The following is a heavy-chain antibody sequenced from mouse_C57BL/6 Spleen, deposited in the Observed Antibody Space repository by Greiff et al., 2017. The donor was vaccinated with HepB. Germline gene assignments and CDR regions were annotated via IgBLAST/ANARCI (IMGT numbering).Heavy chain of an antibody. J-gene: IGHJ4*01. CDR2: INPSSGYT. CDR3: ATEGLSVGYAMDY. Sequence: VQLQQPGAELAKPGASVKLSCKASGYTFTSYWMHWVKQRPGQGLEWIGYINPSSGYTKYNQKFKDKATLTADKSSSTAYMQLSSLTYEDSAVYYCATEGLSVGYAMDYWGQGTSVTVSS. D-gene: IGHD2-2*01. V-gene: IGHV1-7*01. CDR1: GYTFTSYW.